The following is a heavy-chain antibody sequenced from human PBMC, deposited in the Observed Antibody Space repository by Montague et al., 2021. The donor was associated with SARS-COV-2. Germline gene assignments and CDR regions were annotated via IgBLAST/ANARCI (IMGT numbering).Heavy chain of an antibody. J-gene: IGHJ3*02. Sequence: SETLSLTCTVSGGSIGTGYYFWSWIRQSPGKGLEWLGTVFYRGNTYYNPSLKTRVTISVDTSTNQFPPKLTSVTVAETDIYFCVRRNYCSSSSYYNRGFDNWGQGAVVTVSS. V-gene: IGHV4-39*01. CDR1: GGSIGTGYYF. CDR2: VFYRGNT. D-gene: IGHD2-2*01. CDR3: VRRNYCSSSSYYNRGFDN.